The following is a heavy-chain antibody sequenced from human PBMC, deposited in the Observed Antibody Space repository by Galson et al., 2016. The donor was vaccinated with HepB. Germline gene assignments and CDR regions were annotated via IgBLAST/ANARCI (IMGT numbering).Heavy chain of an antibody. CDR3: VSGRARYTGKDNYFDS. V-gene: IGHV4-39*01. CDR1: GVSIGTTDYY. Sequence: SETLSLTCSVSGVSIGTTDYYWGWIRQSPGKGLEWIGSYYYSGSTYYNPSLKSRVTIFVDPSKNQLHLKLRSVTAADTAAYYCVSGRARYTGKDNYFDSWGQGTVVTVSA. D-gene: IGHD2-2*02. CDR2: YYYSGST. J-gene: IGHJ5*01.